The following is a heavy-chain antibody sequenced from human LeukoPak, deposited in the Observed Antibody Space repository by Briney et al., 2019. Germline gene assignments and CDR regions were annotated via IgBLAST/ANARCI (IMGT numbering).Heavy chain of an antibody. J-gene: IGHJ4*02. Sequence: PSETLSLTCTVSGGSISSGGYYWSWIRQHPGKGLEWIGYIYYSGSTYYNPSLKSRVTISVDTSKNQFSLKLSSVTAADTAVYYCARAATRGYSYGYQYYFDYWGQGTLVIVSS. CDR1: GGSISSGGYY. V-gene: IGHV4-31*03. CDR2: IYYSGST. D-gene: IGHD5-18*01. CDR3: ARAATRGYSYGYQYYFDY.